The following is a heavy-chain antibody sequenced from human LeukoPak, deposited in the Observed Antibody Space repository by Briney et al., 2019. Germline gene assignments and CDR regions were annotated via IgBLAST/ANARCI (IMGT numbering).Heavy chain of an antibody. J-gene: IGHJ4*02. CDR2: LYYSGST. V-gene: IGHV4-39*07. D-gene: IGHD3-10*01. CDR3: AGNYYGSGSYYSEDRY. Sequence: SETPSLTCTVSGGSISSTTYFWGWIRQPPGKGLEWIGSLYYSGSTNYNPSLKSRVTISVDTSKNQFSLKLSSVTAADTAVYYCAGNYYGSGSYYSEDRYWGQGTLVTVSS. CDR1: GGSISSTTYF.